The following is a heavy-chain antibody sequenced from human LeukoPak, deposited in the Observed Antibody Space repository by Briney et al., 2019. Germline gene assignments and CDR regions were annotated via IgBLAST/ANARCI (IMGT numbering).Heavy chain of an antibody. CDR2: INPNSGGT. V-gene: IGHV1-2*02. Sequence: GASVKVSCKASGYTFTGYYMHWVRQAPGQGLEWMGWINPNSGGTNYAQKFQGRVTMTRDTAISTAYMELSRLRSDDTAVYYCARGQRLSTGYCSGGSCSVIDYWGQGTLVTVSS. CDR1: GYTFTGYY. CDR3: ARGQRLSTGYCSGGSCSVIDY. D-gene: IGHD2-15*01. J-gene: IGHJ4*02.